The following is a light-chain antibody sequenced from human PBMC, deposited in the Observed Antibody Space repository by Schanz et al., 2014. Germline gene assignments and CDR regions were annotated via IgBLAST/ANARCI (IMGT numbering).Light chain of an antibody. J-gene: IGKJ2*01. CDR3: QQYNDWPTL. V-gene: IGKV3-15*01. CDR2: GAS. Sequence: EIVLTQSPGTLSLSPGERATLSCRASQSVSSSYLAWYQQKPGQAPRLLIYGASSRATGIPARFSGSGSGTEFTLTISSLQSEDFAVYYCQQYNDWPTLFGQGTKLEIK. CDR1: QSVSSSY.